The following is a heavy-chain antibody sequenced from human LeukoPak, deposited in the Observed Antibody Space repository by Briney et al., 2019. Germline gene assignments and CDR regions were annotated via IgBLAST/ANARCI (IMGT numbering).Heavy chain of an antibody. J-gene: IGHJ4*02. D-gene: IGHD3-22*01. CDR2: ISSSGSTI. CDR1: GFTFSSYE. CDR3: ARGYYDSSGYYYADY. Sequence: GGSLRLSCAASGFTFSSYEMNWVRQAPGKGREWVSYISSSGSTIYYADSVKGRFTISRDNAKNSLYLQMNSLRAEDTAVYYCARGYYDSSGYYYADYWGQGTLVTVS. V-gene: IGHV3-48*03.